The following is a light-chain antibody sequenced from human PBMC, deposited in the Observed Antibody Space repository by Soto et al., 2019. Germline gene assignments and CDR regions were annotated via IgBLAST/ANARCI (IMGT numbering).Light chain of an antibody. Sequence: QSALTQPASVSGSPGQSLTISCTGTSSDVGGYNYVSWYQQHPGKAPKVMIYDVSNRPSGVSNRFSGSKSGNTASLTISGLQAEDEADYYCSSYTSSNTLVFGGGTQLTVL. CDR2: DVS. CDR3: SSYTSSNTLV. V-gene: IGLV2-14*01. J-gene: IGLJ2*01. CDR1: SSDVGGYNY.